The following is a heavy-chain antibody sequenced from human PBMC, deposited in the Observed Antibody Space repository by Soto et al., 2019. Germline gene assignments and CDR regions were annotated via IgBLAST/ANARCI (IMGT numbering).Heavy chain of an antibody. V-gene: IGHV4-34*01. Sequence: QVQLQQWGAGLLKPSKTLSLTCAVYGGSFSGYYWSWIRQPPGKGLEWIGEINHSGSTNYNPSLKSRVTISVDTSKNQFSLKLSSVTAADTAVYYCARGGRDGYNYWGQGTLVTVSS. CDR3: ARGGRDGYNY. D-gene: IGHD5-12*01. CDR1: GGSFSGYY. J-gene: IGHJ4*02. CDR2: INHSGST.